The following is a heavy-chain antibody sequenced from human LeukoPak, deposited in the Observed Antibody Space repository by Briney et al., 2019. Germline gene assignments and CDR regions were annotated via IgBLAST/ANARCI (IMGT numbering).Heavy chain of an antibody. CDR1: GGTFSSYA. J-gene: IGHJ6*04. D-gene: IGHD6-13*01. V-gene: IGHV1-69*04. Sequence: SVKVSCKASGGTFSSYAISWVRQTPGQGLEWMGRIIPIFGIANYAQKFQGRVTITADKSTSTAYMELSSLRSEDTAVYYCARDSSPLYYYGMDVWGKGTTVTVSS. CDR3: ARDSSPLYYYGMDV. CDR2: IIPIFGIA.